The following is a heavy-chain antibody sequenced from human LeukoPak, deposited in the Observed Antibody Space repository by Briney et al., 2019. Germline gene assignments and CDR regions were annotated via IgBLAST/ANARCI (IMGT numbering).Heavy chain of an antibody. J-gene: IGHJ5*02. CDR1: RFSLSSHA. D-gene: IGHD3-16*02. V-gene: IGHV3-23*01. Sequence: GGSLRLSCAASRFSLSSHAMSWVRQAPGKGLEWVSTISSNGINTYYADSVKGQFTGSRDNSRKTLYLQMNSLRAEGTAVYSCSKNPYTVGSHWFDPWGQGTLVTVSS. CDR3: SKNPYTVGSHWFDP. CDR2: ISSNGINT.